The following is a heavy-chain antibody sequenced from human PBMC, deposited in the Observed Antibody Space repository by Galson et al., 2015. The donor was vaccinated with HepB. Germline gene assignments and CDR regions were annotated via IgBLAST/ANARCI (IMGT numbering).Heavy chain of an antibody. CDR1: GFTFSSYG. D-gene: IGHD6-19*01. CDR3: AKEGCRGWYSLTNFCFDY. V-gene: IGHV3-30*18. J-gene: IGHJ4*02. CDR2: ISYDGSNK. Sequence: SLRLSCAASGFTFSSYGMHWVRQAPGKGLEWVAVISYDGSNKYYADSVKGRFTISRDNSKNTLYLQMNSLRAEDTAVYYCAKEGCRGWYSLTNFCFDYWGQGTLVTVSS.